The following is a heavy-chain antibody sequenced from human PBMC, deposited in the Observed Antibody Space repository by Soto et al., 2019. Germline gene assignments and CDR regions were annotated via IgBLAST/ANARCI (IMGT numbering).Heavy chain of an antibody. V-gene: IGHV4-39*07. CDR2: IYHSGNT. D-gene: IGHD3-10*01. CDR3: ARAEFGKWFEGRWSDP. J-gene: IGHJ5*02. Sequence: SETLSLTCTVAGGSSSSSTYYWVWNRQPPGKGPEWIGSIYHSGNTYYNPSLKSRVTISVDISKTQFSLRLSSVTAADTAVYYFARAEFGKWFEGRWSDPWGQGTLVPVSS. CDR1: GGSSSSSTYY.